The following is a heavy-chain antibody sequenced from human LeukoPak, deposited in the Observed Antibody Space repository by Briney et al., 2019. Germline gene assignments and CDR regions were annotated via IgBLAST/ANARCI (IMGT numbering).Heavy chain of an antibody. CDR3: ARHRQYYYGSGSYEWFDA. D-gene: IGHD3-10*01. V-gene: IGHV4-38-2*02. J-gene: IGHJ5*02. CDR1: GYSISSGYY. Sequence: SETLSLTCTVSGYSISSGYYWGWIRQPPGKGLEWIGSIYHSGSTYYNPSLKSRVTISVDTSKNQFSLKLSSVTAADTAVYYCARHRQYYYGSGSYEWFDAWGQGTLVTVSS. CDR2: IYHSGST.